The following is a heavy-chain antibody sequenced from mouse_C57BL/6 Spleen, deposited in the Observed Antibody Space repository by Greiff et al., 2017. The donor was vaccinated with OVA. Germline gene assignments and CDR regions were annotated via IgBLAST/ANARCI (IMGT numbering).Heavy chain of an antibody. Sequence: VQLQQSGPELVKPGASVKISCKASGYTFTDYYMNWVKQSHGKSLAWIGDINPNNGGTSYNQKFKGKATLTVDKSSSTAYMELRSLTSEDSAVYYCARSPPYYYGSSPFAYWGQGTLVTVSA. CDR3: ARSPPYYYGSSPFAY. J-gene: IGHJ3*01. CDR2: INPNNGGT. V-gene: IGHV1-26*01. CDR1: GYTFTDYY. D-gene: IGHD1-1*01.